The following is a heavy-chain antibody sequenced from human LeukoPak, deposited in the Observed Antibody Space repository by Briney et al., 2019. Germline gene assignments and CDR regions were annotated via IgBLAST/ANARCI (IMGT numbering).Heavy chain of an antibody. CDR3: ASRGDHCSGGSCYGDYFDY. J-gene: IGHJ4*02. CDR1: GFTFSSYA. D-gene: IGHD2-15*01. V-gene: IGHV3-30-3*01. CDR2: ISYDGSNK. Sequence: GGSLRLSCAAFGFTFSSYAMHWVRQAPGKGLEWVAAISYDGSNKYYADSVKGRFTISRDNSKNTLYLQMNSLRAEDTAVYYCASRGDHCSGGSCYGDYFDYWGQGTLVTVSS.